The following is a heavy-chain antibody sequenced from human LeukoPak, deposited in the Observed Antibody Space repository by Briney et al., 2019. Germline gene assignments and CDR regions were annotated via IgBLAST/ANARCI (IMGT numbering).Heavy chain of an antibody. CDR2: IYYSGNT. CDR1: GGSISSHY. J-gene: IGHJ5*02. D-gene: IGHD3-3*01. V-gene: IGHV4-59*11. CDR3: AREGSGTTIFGVDNWFDP. Sequence: SETLSLTCTVSGGSISSHYWSWIRQPPGKGLEWIGYIYYSGNTNYNPSLKSRVTISVDTSKNQFSLKLNSVTAADTAVYYCAREGSGTTIFGVDNWFDPWGQGALVTVSS.